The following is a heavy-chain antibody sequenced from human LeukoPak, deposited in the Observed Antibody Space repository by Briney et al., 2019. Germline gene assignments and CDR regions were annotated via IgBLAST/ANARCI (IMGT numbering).Heavy chain of an antibody. CDR3: ARRRAEGGSNGHYNWFDP. Sequence: ASVKVSCKASGYTFTGHYMHWVRQAPGQGLEWMGWINPKGGGTKYAQKFQGRVTMTRDTSISTAYMELSRLSSDDTAVYYCARRRAEGGSNGHYNWFDPWGQGILVTVSS. CDR1: GYTFTGHY. CDR2: INPKGGGT. D-gene: IGHD6-13*01. J-gene: IGHJ5*02. V-gene: IGHV1-2*02.